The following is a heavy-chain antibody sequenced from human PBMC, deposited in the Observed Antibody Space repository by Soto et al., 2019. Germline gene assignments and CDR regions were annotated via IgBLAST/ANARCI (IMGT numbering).Heavy chain of an antibody. CDR1: GGTFSNYA. Sequence: QVQLVQSGAEVKKPGSSVKISCKASGGTFSNYAISWVRQAPGQGLEWMEGIIPIFGTTTYAQKFQGRVTITADDSPTTAYMELSSLAFEGTVLFYCAAGSCVSFCCRSASQFNCGKDVWGQGTPVIASS. CDR3: AAGSCVSFCCRSASQFNCGKDV. D-gene: IGHD2-15*01. CDR2: IIPIFGTT. J-gene: IGHJ6*02. V-gene: IGHV1-69*01.